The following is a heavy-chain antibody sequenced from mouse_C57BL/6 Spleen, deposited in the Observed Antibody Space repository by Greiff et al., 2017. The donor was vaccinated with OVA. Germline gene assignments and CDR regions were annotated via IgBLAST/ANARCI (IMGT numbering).Heavy chain of an antibody. CDR1: GYTFTSYW. Sequence: QVQLQQSGAELAKPGASVKLSCKASGYTFTSYWMHWVKQRPGQGLEWIGYIYPCSGYTKYNQKFKDKATFTAGKSSRTAYMQLSNLADKDSAFYYCARCDYDVAWFSYEGQRTLVTVSA. CDR3: ARCDYDVAWFSY. J-gene: IGHJ3*01. V-gene: IGHV1-7*01. D-gene: IGHD2-4*01. CDR2: IYPCSGYT.